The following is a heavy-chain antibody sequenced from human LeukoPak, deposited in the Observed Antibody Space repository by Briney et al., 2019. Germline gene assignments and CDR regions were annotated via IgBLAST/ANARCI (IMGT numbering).Heavy chain of an antibody. CDR1: GYTFTSYY. CDR2: INPSGGST. J-gene: IGHJ6*03. CDR3: ARDRDGYNGPHRYYYYMDV. D-gene: IGHD5-24*01. V-gene: IGHV1-46*01. Sequence: VASVKVSCKASGYTFTSYYMHWVRQAPGQGLEWMGIINPSGGSTSYAQKFQGRVTMTRDMSTSTVYMELSSLRSEDTAVYYCARDRDGYNGPHRYYYYMDVWGKGTTVTVSS.